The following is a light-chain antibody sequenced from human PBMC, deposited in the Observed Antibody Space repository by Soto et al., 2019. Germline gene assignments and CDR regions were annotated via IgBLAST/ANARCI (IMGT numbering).Light chain of an antibody. CDR3: QQYGTSPFT. Sequence: EDELTQSPGTLSLSPGERAALSCRASQSVYRNYLAWYQQKPGQAPRLLIYSASGRPAGIPDRFSGSGSGTDFTLTITRLEPEDSAVYYCQQYGTSPFTFGPGTIVEIK. V-gene: IGKV3-20*01. J-gene: IGKJ3*01. CDR2: SAS. CDR1: QSVYRNY.